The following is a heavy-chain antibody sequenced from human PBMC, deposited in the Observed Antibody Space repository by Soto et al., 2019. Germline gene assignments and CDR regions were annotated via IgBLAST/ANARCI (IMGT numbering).Heavy chain of an antibody. Sequence: SVKVSCKASGGTFSSYAISWVRQAPGQGLEWMGGIIPIFGTANYAQKFQGRVTITADESTSTAYMELSSLRSEDTAVYYCASAPSYGSSWLNYWGQGTLVTVSS. CDR2: IIPIFGTA. CDR3: ASAPSYGSSWLNY. V-gene: IGHV1-69*13. D-gene: IGHD6-13*01. CDR1: GGTFSSYA. J-gene: IGHJ4*02.